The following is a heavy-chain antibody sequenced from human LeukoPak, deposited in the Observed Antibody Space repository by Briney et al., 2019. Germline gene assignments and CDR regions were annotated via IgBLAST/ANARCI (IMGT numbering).Heavy chain of an antibody. J-gene: IGHJ4*02. CDR1: GGSISSGDYY. Sequence: SQTLSLTCTVSGGSISSGDYYWSWIRQPPGKGLEWIGYIYYSGSTYYNLSLKSRVTISVDTSKNQFSLKLSSVTAADTAVYDCARGTTHRDLDYWGQGTLVTVSS. CDR3: ARGTTHRDLDY. D-gene: IGHD1-1*01. CDR2: IYYSGST. V-gene: IGHV4-30-4*08.